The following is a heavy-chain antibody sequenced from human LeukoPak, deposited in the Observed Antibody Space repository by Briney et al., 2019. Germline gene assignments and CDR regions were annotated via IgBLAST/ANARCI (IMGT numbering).Heavy chain of an antibody. CDR2: INHSGST. J-gene: IGHJ4*02. V-gene: IGHV4-34*01. Sequence: SETLSLTCAVYGGSFSGYYWSWIRQPPGKGLEWIGEINHSGSTNYNPSLKSRVTISVDTSKNQLSLRLTSVTAADTAVYFCSRRKYAYDRNGFYTENFFDTWGLGTLVTVSS. D-gene: IGHD3-22*01. CDR3: SRRKYAYDRNGFYTENFFDT. CDR1: GGSFSGYY.